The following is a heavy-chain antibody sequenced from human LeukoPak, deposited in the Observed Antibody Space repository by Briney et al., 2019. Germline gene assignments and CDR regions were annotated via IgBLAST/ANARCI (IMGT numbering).Heavy chain of an antibody. CDR2: ISSSSSTI. J-gene: IGHJ4*02. CDR1: GFTSSSYS. D-gene: IGHD2-2*01. CDR3: AREGGYCSSTSCPPPGDY. V-gene: IGHV3-48*01. Sequence: GGSLRLSCAASGFTSSSYSMNWVRQAPGKGLEWVSYISSSSSTIYYADSVKGRFTISRDNAKNSLYLQMNSLRAEDTAVYYCAREGGYCSSTSCPPPGDYWGQGTLVTVSS.